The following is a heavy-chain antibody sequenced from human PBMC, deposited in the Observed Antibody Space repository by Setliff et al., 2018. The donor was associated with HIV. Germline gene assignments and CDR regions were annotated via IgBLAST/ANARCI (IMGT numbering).Heavy chain of an antibody. J-gene: IGHJ4*02. CDR2: ISAYNGNT. V-gene: IGHV1-18*01. D-gene: IGHD3-22*01. CDR3: ARDLDSSGYFNSLNY. CDR1: GYTFTSYD. Sequence: ASVKVSCKASGYTFTSYDISWVRQAPGQGLEWMGWISAYNGNTNHAQKLQGRVTMTTDTSTRTAYMELRSLRSDDTAVYYCARDLDSSGYFNSLNYWGQGTLVTVSS.